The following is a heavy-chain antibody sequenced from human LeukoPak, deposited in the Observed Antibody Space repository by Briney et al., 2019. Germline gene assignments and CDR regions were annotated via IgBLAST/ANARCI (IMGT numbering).Heavy chain of an antibody. D-gene: IGHD3-22*01. CDR3: ARASYYYDSRSYYYDY. Sequence: GGSLRLSCAASGFTVSTDYMSWVRQAPGKGLEWVSVIYSAGNTFYADSVKGRFTISRHTSKNTLYLQMNSLRAEDTGVYYCARASYYYDSRSYYYDYWGQGTLVTVSS. CDR2: IYSAGNT. J-gene: IGHJ4*02. V-gene: IGHV3-53*04. CDR1: GFTVSTDY.